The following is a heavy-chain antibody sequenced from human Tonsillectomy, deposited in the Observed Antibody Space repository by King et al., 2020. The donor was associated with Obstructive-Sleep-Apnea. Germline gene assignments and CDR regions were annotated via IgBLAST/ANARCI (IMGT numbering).Heavy chain of an antibody. D-gene: IGHD3-22*01. CDR3: AKPSSGYYLFDY. J-gene: IGHJ4*02. V-gene: IGHV3-23*04. CDR1: GFIFSSYA. Sequence: VQLVESGGGLVQPGGSLRLSCAASGFIFSSYAMSWVRQAPGKGLEWVSATSGSGGTTYYADSGKGRFTISRDNSKNTLYLQMNSLRAEDTAVYYCAKPSSGYYLFDYWGQGTLVTVSS. CDR2: TSGSGGTT.